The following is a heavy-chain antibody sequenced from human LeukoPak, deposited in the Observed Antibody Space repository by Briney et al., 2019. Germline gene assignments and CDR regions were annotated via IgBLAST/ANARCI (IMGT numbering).Heavy chain of an antibody. Sequence: GGSLRLSCAASGFSFSNYAMTWVRQAPGKGLEWVSSISSSSSYIYYADSVKGRFTISRDNAKNSLYLQMNSLRAEDTAVYYCATVGATSYWGQGTLVTVSS. CDR2: ISSSSSYI. J-gene: IGHJ4*02. CDR3: ATVGATSY. D-gene: IGHD1-26*01. CDR1: GFSFSNYA. V-gene: IGHV3-21*01.